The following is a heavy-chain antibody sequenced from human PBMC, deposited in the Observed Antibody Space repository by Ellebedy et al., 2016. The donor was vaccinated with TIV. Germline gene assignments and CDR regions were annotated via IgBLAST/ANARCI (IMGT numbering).Heavy chain of an antibody. CDR2: ISSSSSYI. CDR3: ARGATAVAGTDY. CDR1: GFTFSSYS. J-gene: IGHJ4*02. V-gene: IGHV3-21*01. D-gene: IGHD6-19*01. Sequence: GESLKISCAASGFTFSSYSMNWVRQAPGKGLEWVSSISSSSSYIYYADSVKGRFTISRDNAKNSLYLQMKSLGADDTAVYYCARGATAVAGTDYWGQGTLVTVSS.